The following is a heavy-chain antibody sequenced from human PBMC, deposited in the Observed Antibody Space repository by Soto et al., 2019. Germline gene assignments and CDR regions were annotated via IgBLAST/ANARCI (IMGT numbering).Heavy chain of an antibody. CDR2: INHSGIT. V-gene: IGHV4-34*01. D-gene: IGHD6-19*01. CDR3: ARGRWLAFDY. Sequence: SETLSLTCAVYGGSFSGYYWSWIRQPPGKGLEWIGEINHSGITNYNPSLKSRVTISVDTSKNQFSLKLSSVTAADTAVYYCARGRWLAFDYWGQGTLVTVSS. CDR1: GGSFSGYY. J-gene: IGHJ4*02.